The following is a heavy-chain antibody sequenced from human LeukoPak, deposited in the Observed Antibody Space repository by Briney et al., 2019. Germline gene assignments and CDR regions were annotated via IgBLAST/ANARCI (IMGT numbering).Heavy chain of an antibody. D-gene: IGHD5-12*01. J-gene: IGHJ4*02. Sequence: SETLSLTCTVSGGSISDYYWTWVRQSPGTGREWIGYMDYSGSTAYNPSLKRRATMSVAPSKHQFPLQLSSVTAADTAVYYCARQGDYSGYQAFDYWGQGTLVTVSS. CDR2: MDYSGST. CDR3: ARQGDYSGYQAFDY. CDR1: GGSISDYY. V-gene: IGHV4-59*08.